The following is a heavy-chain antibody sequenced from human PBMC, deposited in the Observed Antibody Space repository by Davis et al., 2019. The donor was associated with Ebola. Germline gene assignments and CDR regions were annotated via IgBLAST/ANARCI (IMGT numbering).Heavy chain of an antibody. V-gene: IGHV3-23*01. J-gene: IGHJ6*04. D-gene: IGHD2-2*03. CDR2: ISDSGGST. CDR1: GFTFSSYA. Sequence: PGGSLRLSCASSGFTFSSYAMSWVRPAPGKGLEWVSGISDSGGSTHYAASVRGRFTISRDNSKHTLYLQMSSLRSEDTAVYYCARAIVDIAGGILFYYYGMDVWGKGTTVTVSS. CDR3: ARAIVDIAGGILFYYYGMDV.